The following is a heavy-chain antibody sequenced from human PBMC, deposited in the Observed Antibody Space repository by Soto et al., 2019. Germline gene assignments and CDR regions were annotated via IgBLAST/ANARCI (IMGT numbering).Heavy chain of an antibody. D-gene: IGHD1-1*01. V-gene: IGHV3-30*18. CDR2: ISYDGRHL. CDR1: GFTFSNFG. Sequence: QVQLVESGGGVVQTGRSLRLSCAASGFTFSNFGMHWVRQAPGKGLEWVGIISYDGRHLYYADSVKGRFTISRDNSKNTLYLQMTSLRAEDTAVYYCANDYGTTGSIFTFDYWGQGTLVSVSS. J-gene: IGHJ4*02. CDR3: ANDYGTTGSIFTFDY.